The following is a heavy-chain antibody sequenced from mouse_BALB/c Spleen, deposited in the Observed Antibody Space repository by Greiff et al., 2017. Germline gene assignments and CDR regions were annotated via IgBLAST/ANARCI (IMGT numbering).Heavy chain of an antibody. V-gene: IGHV5-6-5*01. CDR1: GFTFSSYA. CDR2: ISSGGST. CDR3: ARGGDYDGAWFAY. D-gene: IGHD2-4*01. Sequence: DVMLVESGGGLVKPGGSLKLSCAASGFTFSSYAMSWVRQTPEKRLEWVASISSGGSTYYPDSVKGRFTISRDNARNILYLQMSSLRSEDTAMYYCARGGDYDGAWFAYWGQGTLVTVSA. J-gene: IGHJ3*01.